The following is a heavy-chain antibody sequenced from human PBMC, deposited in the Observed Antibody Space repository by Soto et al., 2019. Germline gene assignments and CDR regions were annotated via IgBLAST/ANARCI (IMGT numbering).Heavy chain of an antibody. D-gene: IGHD3-3*01. CDR1: GFTFSDYY. Sequence: QVQLVESGGGLVKPGGSLRLSCAASGFTFSDYYMSWIRQAPGKGLEWVSYISSSSSYTNYADSVKGRFTISRDNAKNSLYLQMNSLRAEDTAVYYCASPLRRFVGYGMDVWGQGTTVTVSS. CDR3: ASPLRRFVGYGMDV. V-gene: IGHV3-11*06. J-gene: IGHJ6*02. CDR2: ISSSSSYT.